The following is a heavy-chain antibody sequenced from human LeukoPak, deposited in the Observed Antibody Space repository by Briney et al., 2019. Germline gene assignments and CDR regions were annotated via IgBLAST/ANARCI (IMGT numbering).Heavy chain of an antibody. CDR1: GGSFSGYY. J-gene: IGHJ4*02. CDR2: INHSGST. V-gene: IGHV4-34*01. CDR3: ARFNWGYDY. D-gene: IGHD7-27*01. Sequence: QSSETLSLTCAVYGGSFSGYYWSWIRQPPGKGLEWIGEINHSGSTNYNPSLKSRVTISVDTSKNQFSLKLSSVTAADTAVYYCARFNWGYDYWGQGTLVTVSS.